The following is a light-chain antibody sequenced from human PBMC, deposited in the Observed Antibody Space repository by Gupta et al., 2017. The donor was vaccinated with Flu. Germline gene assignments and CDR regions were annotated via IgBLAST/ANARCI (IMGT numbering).Light chain of an antibody. CDR2: EGS. J-gene: IGKJ1*01. V-gene: IGKV2D-30*01. Sequence: VTLGQPAFIACSASQCRGDSDRSTYLCWFQQRAGQSPRRLIYEGSHWGCGVPDRFSGSGSGTDFTLKISSVEAEVVGVYYCMQCKRYPWAFGQGTRVEIK. CDR3: MQCKRYPWA. CDR1: QCRGDSDRSTY.